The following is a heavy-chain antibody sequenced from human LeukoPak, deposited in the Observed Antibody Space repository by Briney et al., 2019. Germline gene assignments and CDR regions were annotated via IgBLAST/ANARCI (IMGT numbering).Heavy chain of an antibody. CDR2: ISSSSSYI. CDR1: GFTFSSYS. CDR3: TGGYCSGGSCYSIY. Sequence: PGGSLRLSCAASGFTFSSYSMNWVRQAPGKGLEWVSSISSSSSYIYYADSVKGRFTISRDNAKNSLYLQMNSLRAEDTAVYYCTGGYCSGGSCYSIYWGQGTLVTVSS. V-gene: IGHV3-21*01. J-gene: IGHJ4*02. D-gene: IGHD2-15*01.